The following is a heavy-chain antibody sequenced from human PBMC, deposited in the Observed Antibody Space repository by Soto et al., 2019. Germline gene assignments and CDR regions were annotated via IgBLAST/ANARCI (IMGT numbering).Heavy chain of an antibody. D-gene: IGHD5-18*01. Sequence: QVQLVESGGGVVQPGRSLRLSCAASGFTFSSYAMHWVRQAPGKGLEWVAVISYDGSNKYYADSVKGRFTISRDNSKNXRYLQMNSLRAEDTAVYYCARDRGYSYGYNYYGMDVWGQGTTVTVSS. CDR2: ISYDGSNK. CDR3: ARDRGYSYGYNYYGMDV. CDR1: GFTFSSYA. V-gene: IGHV3-30-3*01. J-gene: IGHJ6*02.